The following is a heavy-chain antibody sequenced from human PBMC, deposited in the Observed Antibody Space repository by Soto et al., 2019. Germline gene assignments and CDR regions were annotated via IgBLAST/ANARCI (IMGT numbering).Heavy chain of an antibody. J-gene: IGHJ4*02. CDR2: INPIFGTT. CDR1: GGTFSSYA. V-gene: IGHV1-69*01. Sequence: QVQLMQSGAEVKKPGSSVKVSCKASGGTFSSYAISWVLQAPGQGLEWMGGINPIFGTTKDAQKFRGRVTMTADGSTTPAYMERSSLRSEDTAVYYCARLRVSGTYYFDYWCQGTRVTVSS. CDR3: ARLRVSGTYYFDY. D-gene: IGHD1-26*01.